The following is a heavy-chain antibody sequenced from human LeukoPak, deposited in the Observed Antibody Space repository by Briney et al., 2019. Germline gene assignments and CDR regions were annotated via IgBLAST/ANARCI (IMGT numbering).Heavy chain of an antibody. Sequence: GGSLRLSCVASGFTFNNFAMNWVRQGPGEGLEWVSAISGTGSSTYYADSVKGRFTISRDNSKNTLQLQMSSLRADDTAVYFCGEGEKRDRGHRFQHWGQGILVTVSS. V-gene: IGHV3-23*01. CDR3: GEGEKRDRGHRFQH. CDR2: ISGTGSST. CDR1: GFTFNNFA. D-gene: IGHD1-26*01. J-gene: IGHJ1*01.